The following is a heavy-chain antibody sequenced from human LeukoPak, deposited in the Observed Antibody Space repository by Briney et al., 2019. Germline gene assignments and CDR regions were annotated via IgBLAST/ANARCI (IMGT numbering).Heavy chain of an antibody. J-gene: IGHJ4*02. Sequence: GGSLTLSCAASGITFSTSGMHWVRQAPGKGLEWVAFIWSGGSNKYHEDSVKGRFTISRDNSKDTLYLQMNSLRAEDTVVYYCARDKGTTSIDNWGQGALVTVSS. V-gene: IGHV3-33*01. D-gene: IGHD4-17*01. CDR2: IWSGGSNK. CDR1: GITFSTSG. CDR3: ARDKGTTSIDN.